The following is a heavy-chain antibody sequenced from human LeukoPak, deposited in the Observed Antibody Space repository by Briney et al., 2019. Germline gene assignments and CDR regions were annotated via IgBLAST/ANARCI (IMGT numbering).Heavy chain of an antibody. CDR1: GGSFSGYY. CDR2: INHSGST. CDR3: ARTVYYFDY. V-gene: IGHV4-34*01. J-gene: IGHJ4*02. Sequence: SETLSLACAVYGGSFSGYYWSWIRQPPGKGLEWIGEINHSGSTNYSPSLKSRVTISVDTPKNQFSLKLSSVTAADTAVYYCARTVYYFDYWGQGTLVTVSS.